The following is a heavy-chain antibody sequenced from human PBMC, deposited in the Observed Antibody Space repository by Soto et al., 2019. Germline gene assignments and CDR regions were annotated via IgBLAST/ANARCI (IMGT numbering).Heavy chain of an antibody. Sequence: EASVKVSCKASGCTFSSYAISWVRQAPGQGLEWMGGIIPIFGTANYAQKFQGRVTITADESTSTAYMELSSLRSEDTAMYYCARGLEWSWSLDPWGQGTLVTVSS. CDR3: ARGLEWSWSLDP. CDR2: IIPIFGTA. J-gene: IGHJ5*02. V-gene: IGHV1-69*13. D-gene: IGHD3-3*01. CDR1: GCTFSSYA.